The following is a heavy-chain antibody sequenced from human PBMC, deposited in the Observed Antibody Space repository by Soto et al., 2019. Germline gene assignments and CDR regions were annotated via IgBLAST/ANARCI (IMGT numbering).Heavy chain of an antibody. D-gene: IGHD5-12*01. CDR2: TYYSGVT. CDR3: ARDAPYPQGKWLNLDL. CDR1: GDSISSSSYY. Sequence: SETLSLTCTVSGDSISSSSYYWGWVRQPPGKGLEWIGSTYYSGVTYYNPSLKSRVSISVATSKKQFSLILSSVTAADTALYYCARDAPYPQGKWLNLDLWGQGTLVTVSS. V-gene: IGHV4-39*02. J-gene: IGHJ5*02.